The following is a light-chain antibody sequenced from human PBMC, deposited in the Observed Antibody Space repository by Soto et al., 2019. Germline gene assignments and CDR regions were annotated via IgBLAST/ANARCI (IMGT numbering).Light chain of an antibody. CDR3: QQYKNWPRT. V-gene: IGKV3-20*01. Sequence: EIVLTQSPGTLSLSPGERATLSCRASQSVSSSYFAWYQQKPGQAPRLLIYAASTRATGIPDRFSGSGSGTDFTLTISSLQSEDFAVYYCQQYKNWPRTFGRGTKVDIK. CDR2: AAS. J-gene: IGKJ4*02. CDR1: QSVSSSY.